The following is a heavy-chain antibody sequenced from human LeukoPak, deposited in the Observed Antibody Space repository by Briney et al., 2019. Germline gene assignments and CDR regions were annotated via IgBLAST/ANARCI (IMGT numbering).Heavy chain of an antibody. CDR3: AREWGPMVPYNWFDP. V-gene: IGHV3-48*01. CDR1: GFNFNNYN. Sequence: PGGSLRLSCVASGFNFNNYNMNWVRQAPGEGLEWVSYITLSSSTIYYADSVKGRFTISRDNAKNSVYLQMDSLRAEDTAVYYCAREWGPMVPYNWFDPWGQGTLVTVSS. D-gene: IGHD7-27*01. J-gene: IGHJ5*02. CDR2: ITLSSSTI.